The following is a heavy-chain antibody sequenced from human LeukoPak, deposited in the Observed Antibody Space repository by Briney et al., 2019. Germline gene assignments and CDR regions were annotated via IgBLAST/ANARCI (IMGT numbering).Heavy chain of an antibody. CDR3: AKGPPYCSSTSCPGAY. D-gene: IGHD2-2*01. CDR1: GFTFSSYG. J-gene: IGHJ4*02. Sequence: PGGSLRLSCAASGFTFSSYGMHWVRQAPGKGLEWVAVISYDGSNKYYADSVKGRFTISRDNPKNTLYLQMNSLRAEDTAVYYCAKGPPYCSSTSCPGAYWGQGTLVTVSS. V-gene: IGHV3-30*18. CDR2: ISYDGSNK.